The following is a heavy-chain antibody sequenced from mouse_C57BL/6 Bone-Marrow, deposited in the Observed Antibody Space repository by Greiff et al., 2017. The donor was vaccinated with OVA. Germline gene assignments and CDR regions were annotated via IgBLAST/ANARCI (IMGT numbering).Heavy chain of an antibody. D-gene: IGHD3-2*02. CDR3: VREGSSGYVDYFDY. Sequence: VKDRFTISRDDSQSMLYLQMNNLKTEDTAMYYCVREGSSGYVDYFDYWGQGTTLTVSS. J-gene: IGHJ2*01. V-gene: IGHV10-3*01.